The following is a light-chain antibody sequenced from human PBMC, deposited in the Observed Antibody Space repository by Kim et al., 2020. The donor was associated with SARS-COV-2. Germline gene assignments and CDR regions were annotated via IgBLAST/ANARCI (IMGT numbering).Light chain of an antibody. Sequence: SSELTQDPAVSVALGQTVRITCQGDSLRSYYASWYQQKPGQAPVLVIYGKNNRPSGIPDRFSGSSPGNTASLTITGAQAEDEADYYCNSRDSSGTYVFGT. CDR2: GKN. CDR3: NSRDSSGTYV. CDR1: SLRSYY. J-gene: IGLJ1*01. V-gene: IGLV3-19*01.